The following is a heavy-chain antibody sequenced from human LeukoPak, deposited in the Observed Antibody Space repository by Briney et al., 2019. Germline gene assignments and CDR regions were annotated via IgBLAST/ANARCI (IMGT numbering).Heavy chain of an antibody. D-gene: IGHD4-17*01. CDR3: TTDYGEKFIFDY. V-gene: IGHV3-15*01. CDR2: IKSKTDGGTT. CDR1: GFTFSNAW. J-gene: IGHJ4*02. Sequence: GGSLRLSCAASGFTFSNAWMSWVRQAPGKGLEWAGRIKSKTDGGTTDYAAPVKGRFTISRDDSKNTLYLQMNSLKTEDTAVYYCTTDYGEKFIFDYWGQGTLVTVPS.